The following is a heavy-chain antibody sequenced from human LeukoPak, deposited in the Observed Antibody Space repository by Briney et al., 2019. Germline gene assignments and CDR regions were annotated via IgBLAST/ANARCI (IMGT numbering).Heavy chain of an antibody. CDR3: ARPGYSYGYGDAFDI. CDR1: GFTFSSYA. V-gene: IGHV3-30*04. Sequence: GGSLRLSCAASGFTFSSYAMHWVRQAPGKGLEWVAVISYDGSNKYYADSVKGRFTISRDNSKNTLYLQMNSLRAEDTAVYYCARPGYSYGYGDAFDIWGQGTMVTVSS. J-gene: IGHJ3*02. CDR2: ISYDGSNK. D-gene: IGHD5-18*01.